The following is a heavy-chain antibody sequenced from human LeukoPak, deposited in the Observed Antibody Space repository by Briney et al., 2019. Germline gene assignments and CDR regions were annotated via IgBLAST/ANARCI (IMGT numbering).Heavy chain of an antibody. CDR1: GFTVSSNY. CDR2: IYSDGST. D-gene: IGHD6-13*01. Sequence: GGSLRLSCAASGFTVSSNYMSWVRQAPGKGLEWVSLIYSDGSTYYADSVKGRFTISRDNSKNTLSLQMNSLRADDTAVYYCARGGVGAAGSIDYWGQGTLVTVSS. J-gene: IGHJ4*02. CDR3: ARGGVGAAGSIDY. V-gene: IGHV3-53*01.